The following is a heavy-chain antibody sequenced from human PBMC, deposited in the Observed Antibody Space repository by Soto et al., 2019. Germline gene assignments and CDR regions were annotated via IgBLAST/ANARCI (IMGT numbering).Heavy chain of an antibody. V-gene: IGHV3-21*01. Sequence: PGGSLRLSCAASGFTFISYSINFVRHSPLKWLEWVSSISSSSSYIYYADSVKGRFTISRDNAKNSLYLQMNSLRAEDTAVYYCASDTHDYYDSSGYYLPFDYWGQGTLVTVSS. J-gene: IGHJ4*02. CDR2: ISSSSSYI. D-gene: IGHD3-22*01. CDR3: ASDTHDYYDSSGYYLPFDY. CDR1: GFTFISYS.